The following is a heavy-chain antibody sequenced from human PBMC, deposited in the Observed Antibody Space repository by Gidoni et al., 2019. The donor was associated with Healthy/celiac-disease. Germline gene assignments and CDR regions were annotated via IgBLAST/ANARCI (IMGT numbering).Heavy chain of an antibody. CDR3: ARKSKGPRDAFDI. Sequence: QVQLVESGGGVVQPGRSLRLYCAASGFTFSSYGMHWVRQAPGKGLGWVAVIWYDGSNKKYADSVKGRFTISRDNSKNTLYLQMNSLRAEDTAVYYCARKSKGPRDAFDIWGQGTMVTVSS. CDR2: IWYDGSNK. CDR1: GFTFSSYG. J-gene: IGHJ3*02. V-gene: IGHV3-33*01.